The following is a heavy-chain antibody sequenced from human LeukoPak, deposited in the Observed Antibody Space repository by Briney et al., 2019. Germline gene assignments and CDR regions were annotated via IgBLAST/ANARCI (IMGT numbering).Heavy chain of an antibody. Sequence: SETLSLTCAVSGSFISSYYWTWIRQSPERGLEWIGYISATGDTNYNPSLKSRVTMSVDTSKGQFSLRLTSVTAADTAVYYCARHSNFWDIDHWSPGTLVTVSS. CDR1: GSFISSYY. CDR3: ARHSNFWDIDH. CDR2: ISATGDT. V-gene: IGHV4-4*09. D-gene: IGHD3-3*01. J-gene: IGHJ4*02.